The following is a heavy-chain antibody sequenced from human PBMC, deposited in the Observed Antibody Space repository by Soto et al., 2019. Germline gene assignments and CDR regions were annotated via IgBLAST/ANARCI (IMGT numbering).Heavy chain of an antibody. Sequence: GGSLRLSCAASGFTFSDYYMSWIRQAPGKGLEWVSYISSSGSTINYPDSVKGGFTISRDNAKNSLYLQMNSLRAEDTAVYYCARARYNWNYLDYWGQGTLVTVSS. CDR2: ISSSGSTI. CDR3: ARARYNWNYLDY. CDR1: GFTFSDYY. J-gene: IGHJ4*02. V-gene: IGHV3-11*01. D-gene: IGHD1-20*01.